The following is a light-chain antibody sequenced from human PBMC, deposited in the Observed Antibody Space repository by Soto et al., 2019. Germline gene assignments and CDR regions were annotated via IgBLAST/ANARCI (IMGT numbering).Light chain of an antibody. CDR2: GAS. V-gene: IGKV3-20*01. Sequence: MVLTQCPCTLSLSPGERDTVSCRASQSVSSSYLAWYQQKPGQAPRLLIYGASSRATGIPDRFSGSGSGTEFTLTIRRLEPEDFAVYYCQQYGSSPWTFGQGTKVDIK. J-gene: IGKJ1*01. CDR1: QSVSSSY. CDR3: QQYGSSPWT.